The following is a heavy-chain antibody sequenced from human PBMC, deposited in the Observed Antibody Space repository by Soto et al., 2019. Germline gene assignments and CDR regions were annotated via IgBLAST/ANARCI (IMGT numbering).Heavy chain of an antibody. V-gene: IGHV1-69*13. CDR3: ARDQGIVVVPAAPRDYYYGMDV. D-gene: IGHD2-2*01. Sequence: ASVKVSCKASGGTCSIYAISGVLQAPLRWRDGMGGIIPIFGTANYAQKFQGRVTITADESTSTAYMELSSLRSEDTAVYYCARDQGIVVVPAAPRDYYYGMDVWGQGTTVTVSS. CDR2: IIPIFGTA. J-gene: IGHJ6*02. CDR1: GGTCSIYA.